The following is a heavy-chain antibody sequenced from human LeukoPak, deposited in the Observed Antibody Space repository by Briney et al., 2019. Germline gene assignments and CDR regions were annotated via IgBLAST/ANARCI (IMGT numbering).Heavy chain of an antibody. D-gene: IGHD3-22*01. CDR3: ASSYFYDGNRYFDY. Sequence: PSETLSLTCNVPGGSITSSYWNWIRQPPGKGQERIGYIYYTGSTNSNPSLMSRLTLSLDTSKKQFSLKLSSVTAADTAIYYCASSYFYDGNRYFDYWGQGALVTVSS. CDR1: GGSITSSY. CDR2: IYYTGST. J-gene: IGHJ4*02. V-gene: IGHV4-59*08.